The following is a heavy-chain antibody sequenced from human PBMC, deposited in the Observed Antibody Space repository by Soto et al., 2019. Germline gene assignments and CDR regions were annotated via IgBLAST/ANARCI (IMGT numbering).Heavy chain of an antibody. CDR2: ISAYDGKT. CDR1: GYTFNTYG. Sequence: ASVKVSCKTSGYTFNTYGINWVRQAPGQGLELMGWISAYDGKTTYAEKFQGRVTMTTDTSTSTAYMELRSLRSDDTAIYYCARDPHEFWTSYWFDPWGQGTPVPVSS. J-gene: IGHJ5*02. D-gene: IGHD3-3*01. CDR3: ARDPHEFWTSYWFDP. V-gene: IGHV1-18*01.